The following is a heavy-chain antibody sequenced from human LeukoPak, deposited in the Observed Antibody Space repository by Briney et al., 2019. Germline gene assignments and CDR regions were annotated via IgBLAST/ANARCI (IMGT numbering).Heavy chain of an antibody. V-gene: IGHV3-23*01. CDR1: RFTFRGYA. J-gene: IGHJ4*02. CDR2: ISGSGGST. Sequence: GGSLRLSCAASRFTFRGYAVSGVPHGLGKRLEWVSAISGSGGSTHYADSVKGRFTISRDNSKNTLYLQMNSLRAEDTAVYYCAKDRGPGYWGQGTLVTVSS. CDR3: AKDRGPGY. D-gene: IGHD3-10*01.